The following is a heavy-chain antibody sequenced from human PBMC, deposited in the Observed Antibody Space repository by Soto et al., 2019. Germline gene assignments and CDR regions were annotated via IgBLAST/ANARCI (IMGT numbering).Heavy chain of an antibody. D-gene: IGHD1-20*01. CDR1: GGSISSYY. CDR3: ARHGASITGLRNAFYI. J-gene: IGHJ3*02. CDR2: IYYSGST. Sequence: PSETLSLTCTVYGGSISSYYWSWIRQPPGQGLEWIGYIYYSGSTNYNPSLKSRVTISVDTSKNQFSLKLSSVTAADTAVYYCARHGASITGLRNAFYIWGQGTMVTVSS. V-gene: IGHV4-59*08.